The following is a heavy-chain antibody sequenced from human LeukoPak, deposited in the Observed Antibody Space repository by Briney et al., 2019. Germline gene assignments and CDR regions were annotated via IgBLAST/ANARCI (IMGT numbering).Heavy chain of an antibody. Sequence: GGSLRLSCAASGFTFDDYAMHWVRQAPGKGLEWVSGISWNSGSIGYADSVKGRFTISRDNAKNSLYLQMNSLRAEDTALYYCAKDSRPFYGSGSYSWGQGTLVTVSS. CDR2: ISWNSGSI. J-gene: IGHJ4*02. CDR1: GFTFDDYA. V-gene: IGHV3-9*01. D-gene: IGHD3-10*01. CDR3: AKDSRPFYGSGSYS.